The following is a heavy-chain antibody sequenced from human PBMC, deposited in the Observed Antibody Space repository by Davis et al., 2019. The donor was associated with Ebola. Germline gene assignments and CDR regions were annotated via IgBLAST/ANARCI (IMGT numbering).Heavy chain of an antibody. CDR2: IYPGDSDT. Sequence: KVSCKGSGYSFTSYWIGWVRQMPGKGLEWMGIIYPGDSDTRYSPSFQGQVTISADKSISTAYLQWSSLKASDTAMYYCAKAAAAGRYYYYMDVWGKGTTVTVSS. D-gene: IGHD6-13*01. CDR3: AKAAAAGRYYYYMDV. V-gene: IGHV5-51*01. CDR1: GYSFTSYW. J-gene: IGHJ6*03.